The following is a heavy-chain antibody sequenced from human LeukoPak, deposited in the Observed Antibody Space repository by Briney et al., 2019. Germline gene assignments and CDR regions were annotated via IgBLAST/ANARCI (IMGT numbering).Heavy chain of an antibody. D-gene: IGHD5-12*01. J-gene: IGHJ4*02. CDR2: ITDTGSSI. V-gene: IGHV3-48*01. Sequence: GGSLRLSCAASGLPFNSYSMNWVRQAPGKGLEWLSYITDTGSSIFYAESVKGRFTISRDNARNALYLQMNSLRAEDTAIYYCARDRPLSGYDFDSWGQGTLVTVSS. CDR3: ARDRPLSGYDFDS. CDR1: GLPFNSYS.